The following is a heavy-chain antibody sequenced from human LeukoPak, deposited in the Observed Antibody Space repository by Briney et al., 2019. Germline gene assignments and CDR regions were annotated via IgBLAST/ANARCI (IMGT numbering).Heavy chain of an antibody. J-gene: IGHJ4*02. D-gene: IGHD3-22*01. Sequence: SETLSLTCTVSGGSISSYYWSWIRQPPGKGLEWIGEINHSGSTNCNPSLKSRVTISVDTSKNQFSLKLSSVTAADTAVYYCARNASIGFDYWGQGTLVTVSS. CDR3: ARNASIGFDY. V-gene: IGHV4-34*01. CDR2: INHSGST. CDR1: GGSISSYY.